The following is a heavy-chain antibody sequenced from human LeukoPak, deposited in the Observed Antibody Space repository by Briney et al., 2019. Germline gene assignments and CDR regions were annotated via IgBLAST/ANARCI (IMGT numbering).Heavy chain of an antibody. Sequence: PGGSLRLSCAASGFDFSGYFMNWVRQAPGKGLEWVSSISSSSSFIYYADSVKGRFTISRDNAKNSLYLQMNSLRVDDTAVYYCAKDLRVGEYWGQGTLVTVSS. CDR1: GFDFSGYF. CDR2: ISSSSSFI. D-gene: IGHD2-2*01. CDR3: AKDLRVGEY. J-gene: IGHJ4*02. V-gene: IGHV3-21*01.